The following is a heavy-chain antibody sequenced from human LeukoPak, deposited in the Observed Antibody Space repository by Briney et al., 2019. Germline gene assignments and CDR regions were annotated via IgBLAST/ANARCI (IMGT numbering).Heavy chain of an antibody. Sequence: GRSLRLSCAASGFTFDNYAMHWVRQAPGMGLEWVSGIAWNSGNTGFADSVRGRFTISRDNAENSLYLQMNSLTPEDTAFHFCAKDMNSYGSGSSYNPWGPFDSWGQGTLVTVSS. V-gene: IGHV3-9*01. CDR3: AKDMNSYGSGSSYNPWGPFDS. CDR1: GFTFDNYA. D-gene: IGHD3-10*01. J-gene: IGHJ4*02. CDR2: IAWNSGNT.